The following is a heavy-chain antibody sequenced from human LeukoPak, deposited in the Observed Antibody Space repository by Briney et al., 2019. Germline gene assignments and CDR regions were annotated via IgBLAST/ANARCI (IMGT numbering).Heavy chain of an antibody. CDR3: ARDNDFWSGYSSDMDY. V-gene: IGHV1-2*02. CDR2: INPNSGGT. J-gene: IGHJ4*02. Sequence: ASVKVSCKASGYTFTGYYMHWVRQAPGQGLEWMGWINPNSGGTNYAQKFQGRVTMTRDTSISTAYMELSRLRSDDTAVYYCARDNDFWSGYSSDMDYWGQGTLVTVSS. CDR1: GYTFTGYY. D-gene: IGHD3-3*01.